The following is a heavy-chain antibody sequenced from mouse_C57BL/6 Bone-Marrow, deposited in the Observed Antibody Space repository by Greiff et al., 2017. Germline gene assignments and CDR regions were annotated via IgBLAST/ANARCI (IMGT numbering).Heavy chain of an antibody. CDR2: IYPRSGNT. D-gene: IGHD3-2*01. Sequence: QVQLQQSGAELVRPGASVKMSCKASGYTFTSYGISWVKQRTGQGLEWIGEIYPRSGNTYYNEKFKGKATLTADKSSSTAYMELRSLTSEDSAVYFCAREKTARDYYAMDYWGQGTSVTVSS. CDR1: GYTFTSYG. CDR3: AREKTARDYYAMDY. V-gene: IGHV1-81*01. J-gene: IGHJ4*01.